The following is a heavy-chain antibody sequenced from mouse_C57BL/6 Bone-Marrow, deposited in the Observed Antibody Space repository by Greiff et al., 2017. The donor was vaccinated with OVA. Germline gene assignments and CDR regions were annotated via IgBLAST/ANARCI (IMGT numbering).Heavy chain of an antibody. CDR2: IDPENGDT. V-gene: IGHV14-4*01. D-gene: IGHD1-1*01. Sequence: EVQLQESGAELVRPGASVKLSCTASGFNIKDDYMHWVKQRPEQGLEWIGWIDPENGDTEYASKFQGKATITADTSSNTAYLQLSSLTSEDTAVYYCTTWGYYGYWGQGTTLTVSS. CDR3: TTWGYYGY. J-gene: IGHJ2*01. CDR1: GFNIKDDY.